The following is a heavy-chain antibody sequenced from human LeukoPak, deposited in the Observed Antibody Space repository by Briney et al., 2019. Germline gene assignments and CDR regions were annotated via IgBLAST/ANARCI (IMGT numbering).Heavy chain of an antibody. CDR3: ARWVAGHFDY. D-gene: IGHD6-19*01. J-gene: IGHJ4*02. CDR2: IYYSGST. CDR1: GGSISSYY. V-gene: IGHV4-59*01. Sequence: PSETLSLTCTVSGGSISSYYWSWIRQPPGKGLEWIGYIYYSGSTNYNPSLKSRVTISVDTSKNQFSLKLSSVTAADTAVYYCARWVAGHFDYWGQGTLVTVSS.